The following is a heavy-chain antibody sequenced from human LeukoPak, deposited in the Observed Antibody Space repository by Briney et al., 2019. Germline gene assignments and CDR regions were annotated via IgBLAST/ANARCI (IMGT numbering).Heavy chain of an antibody. V-gene: IGHV3-30-3*01. Sequence: GRSLRLSCAASGFTFSSYAMHWVRQAPGKGLEWVAVISYDGSNKYYADSVKGRFTISRDNSKNTLYLQMNSLRAEDTAVYYCARDGDEGLRFLEWLSQIYGMDVWGQGTTVTVSS. CDR1: GFTFSSYA. CDR3: ARDGDEGLRFLEWLSQIYGMDV. D-gene: IGHD3-3*01. J-gene: IGHJ6*02. CDR2: ISYDGSNK.